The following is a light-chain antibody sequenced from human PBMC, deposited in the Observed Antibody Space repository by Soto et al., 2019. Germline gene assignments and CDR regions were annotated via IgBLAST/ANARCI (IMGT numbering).Light chain of an antibody. CDR3: QEYDGAPPIT. V-gene: IGKV3-20*01. J-gene: IGKJ5*01. Sequence: EIVLTQSPDTLSLSPGERATLSCRASQSVRSERLAWYQQKRGQATTLLIFDASSRASGTPERFSGSGSGTDFTLTISRLEPEDFAVYYCQEYDGAPPITFGLGTRLEIK. CDR1: QSVRSER. CDR2: DAS.